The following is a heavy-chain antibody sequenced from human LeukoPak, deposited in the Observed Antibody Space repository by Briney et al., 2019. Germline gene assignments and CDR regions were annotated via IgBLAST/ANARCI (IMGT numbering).Heavy chain of an antibody. D-gene: IGHD5-12*01. V-gene: IGHV3-23*01. Sequence: GGSLRLSCAASGFTVSDAWVTWVRQAPGKGLEWVSSISGSGGTTYYADSVKGRFTISRDNSKNTLYLQMNSLRAEDTAVYYCAKDPYRASSGLVDYWGQGTLVTVSS. CDR1: GFTVSDAW. CDR3: AKDPYRASSGLVDY. CDR2: ISGSGGTT. J-gene: IGHJ4*02.